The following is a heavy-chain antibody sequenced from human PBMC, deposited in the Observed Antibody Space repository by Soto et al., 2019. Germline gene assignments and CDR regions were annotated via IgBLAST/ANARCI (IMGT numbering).Heavy chain of an antibody. CDR2: IYYRGST. V-gene: IGHV4-59*11. J-gene: IGHJ6*02. CDR3: ARDGREASGMDV. D-gene: IGHD1-26*01. CDR1: GGSISSHY. Sequence: PSETLSLTCTVSGGSISSHYWSWVRQAPGKGLEWIGHIYYRGSTTYNPSLRRRSTISVDTSNNQFSLKLNSVTTADTAVYYCARDGREASGMDVWGQGTKVTVSS.